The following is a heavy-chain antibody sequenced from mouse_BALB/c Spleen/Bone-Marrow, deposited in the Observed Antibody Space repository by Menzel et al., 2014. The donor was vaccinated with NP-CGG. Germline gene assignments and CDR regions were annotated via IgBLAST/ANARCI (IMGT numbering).Heavy chain of an antibody. D-gene: IGHD4-1*01. V-gene: IGHV2-9*02. CDR1: GFSLTNYG. CDR3: ARDKWDGAY. Sequence: VKLVESGPGLVAPSQRLSVTCTVSGFSLTNYGVHWVRQPPGKGLEWLGVIWAGGSTNYNSALMSRLSISKDNSKSQVFLKMNSLQTEDTAMYYCARDKWDGAYWGQGTLVTVTA. CDR2: IWAGGST. J-gene: IGHJ3*01.